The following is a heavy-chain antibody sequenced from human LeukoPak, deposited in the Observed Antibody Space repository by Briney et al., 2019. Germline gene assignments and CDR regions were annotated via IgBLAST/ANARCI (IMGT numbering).Heavy chain of an antibody. J-gene: IGHJ6*02. D-gene: IGHD3-9*01. V-gene: IGHV3-21*01. Sequence: GGSLRLSCAASGFTFSSYSMNWVRQAPGKGLEWVSSISSSSSYIYYADSVKGRFTISRDNAKNSLYLQMNSLRAEDMAVYCCARRGVAYYDILTGLYYGMDVWGQGTTVTVSS. CDR2: ISSSSSYI. CDR1: GFTFSSYS. CDR3: ARRGVAYYDILTGLYYGMDV.